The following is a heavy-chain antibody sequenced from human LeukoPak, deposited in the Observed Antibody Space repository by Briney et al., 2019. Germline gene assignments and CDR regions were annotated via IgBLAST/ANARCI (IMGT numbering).Heavy chain of an antibody. CDR3: ARGRRGDRRDIDY. J-gene: IGHJ4*02. D-gene: IGHD7-27*01. V-gene: IGHV1-2*02. CDR1: GYTFTGYY. CDR2: INPSSGGT. Sequence: ASVKVSCKASGYTFTGYYIHWVRQAPGQGLEGMGWINPSSGGTNYAQKFQGRVTMTRDTSISTAYMELSRLRSDDTAMYYCARGRRGDRRDIDYWGQGTLVTVSS.